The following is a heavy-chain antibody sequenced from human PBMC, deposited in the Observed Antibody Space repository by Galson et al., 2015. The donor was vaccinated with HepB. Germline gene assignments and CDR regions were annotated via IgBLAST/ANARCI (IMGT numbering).Heavy chain of an antibody. Sequence: SLRLSCAASGFTFSSYSMNWVRQAPGKGLEWVSSISSSSSYIYYADSVKGRFTISRDNAKNSLYLQMNSLRAEDTAVYYCARVGRMVQGVNSFGNDYMDVWGKGTTVTVSS. CDR1: GFTFSSYS. V-gene: IGHV3-21*01. J-gene: IGHJ6*03. CDR3: ARVGRMVQGVNSFGNDYMDV. CDR2: ISSSSSYI. D-gene: IGHD3-10*01.